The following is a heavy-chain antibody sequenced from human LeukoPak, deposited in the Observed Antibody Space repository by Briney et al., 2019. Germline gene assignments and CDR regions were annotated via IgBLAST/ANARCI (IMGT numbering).Heavy chain of an antibody. CDR2: IYPRDSDT. J-gene: IGHJ5*01. CDR3: ARSPTGWFDS. CDR1: GSSFTTYW. Sequence: GESLKISCKGFGSSFTTYWIGWVRQMPGKGLEWMGIIYPRDSDTRYSPSFQGHVTISADKSISTAYLQWSRLKASDTAVYYCARSPTGWFDSWGQGTLVTVSS. V-gene: IGHV5-51*01. D-gene: IGHD1-1*01.